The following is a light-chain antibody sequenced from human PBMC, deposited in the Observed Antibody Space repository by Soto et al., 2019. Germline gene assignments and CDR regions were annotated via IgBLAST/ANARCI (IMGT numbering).Light chain of an antibody. CDR2: QTS. J-gene: IGKJ2*01. V-gene: IGKV3-20*01. CDR1: QSLSREF. Sequence: EIILTQSPGTLSLSPGERATLSCRGSQSLSREFLAWYQQKPGRAPRLLMYQTSSRASGVPDRLSGSGTGTDFTLTISGLEPEDSAVYYCQHYGGSPAYTFGQGTKLEI. CDR3: QHYGGSPAYT.